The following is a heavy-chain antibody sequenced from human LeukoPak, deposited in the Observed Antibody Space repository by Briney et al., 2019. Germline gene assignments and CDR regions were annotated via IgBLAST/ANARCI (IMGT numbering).Heavy chain of an antibody. D-gene: IGHD3-9*01. CDR2: VYHSGST. J-gene: IGHJ5*02. V-gene: IGHV4-39*01. CDR1: GGSISSSDYY. CDR3: TRRCEFFDFNDLILYNWFDP. Sequence: SETLSLTCTVSGGSISSSDYYWGWIRQSPGKGLEWIGSVYHSGSTYYNPSLKSRVTISIVTSKNQFSLKLTSVTAADTAVYYCTRRCEFFDFNDLILYNWFDPWGQGTLVTVST.